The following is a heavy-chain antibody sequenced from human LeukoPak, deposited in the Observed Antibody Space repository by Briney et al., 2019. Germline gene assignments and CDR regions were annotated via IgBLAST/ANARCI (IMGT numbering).Heavy chain of an antibody. J-gene: IGHJ5*02. Sequence: ASVKVSCKASGYTFTSYGISWVRQAPGQGLEWMGWISAYNGNTNYAQKLQGRVTMTTDTSTSTAYMELRSLRSDDTAVYYCARDQGYYYGSGSYALEGAFDPWGQGTLVTVSS. D-gene: IGHD3-10*01. CDR3: ARDQGYYYGSGSYALEGAFDP. CDR2: ISAYNGNT. CDR1: GYTFTSYG. V-gene: IGHV1-18*01.